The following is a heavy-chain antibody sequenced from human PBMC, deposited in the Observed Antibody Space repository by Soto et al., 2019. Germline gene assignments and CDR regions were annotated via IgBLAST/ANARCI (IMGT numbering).Heavy chain of an antibody. CDR2: INHSGST. CDR3: ARGRWLRSSFDY. Sequence: QVQLQQWGAGLLKPSETLSLTCAVYGGSFSGYYWSWIRQPPGKGLEWIGEINHSGSTNYNPSLMSRVTISVDTSKNQFSLKLSSVTAAVTAVYYCARGRWLRSSFDYWGQGTLVTVSS. V-gene: IGHV4-34*01. J-gene: IGHJ4*02. D-gene: IGHD5-12*01. CDR1: GGSFSGYY.